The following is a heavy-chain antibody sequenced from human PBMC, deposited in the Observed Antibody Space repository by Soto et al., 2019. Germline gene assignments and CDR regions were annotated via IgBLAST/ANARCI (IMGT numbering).Heavy chain of an antibody. CDR1: GGSFSGYY. CDR2: IYYSGST. Sequence: PSETLSLTCGVSGGSFSGYYWTWIRQPPGKGLEWIGYIYYSGSTNYNPSLKSRVTISVDTSKNQFSLKLSSVTAADTAVYYCARRWGRTFDYWGQGTLVTVSP. D-gene: IGHD1-26*01. V-gene: IGHV4-59*08. CDR3: ARRWGRTFDY. J-gene: IGHJ4*02.